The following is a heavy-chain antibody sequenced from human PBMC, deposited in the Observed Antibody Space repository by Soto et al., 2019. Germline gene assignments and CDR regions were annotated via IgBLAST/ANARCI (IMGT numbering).Heavy chain of an antibody. V-gene: IGHV1-2*02. CDR3: TRENIENSDVLYDAFDI. CDR2: MNPKSGGA. J-gene: IGHJ3*02. D-gene: IGHD5-18*01. Sequence: ASVKVSCKTSGYTFTDYYTHWVRQAPGQGLEWMGWMNPKSGGAYFAQKFQGRVTLTRDTSIGTAYIEVNSLTSDDTAVYFCTRENIENSDVLYDAFDIGGQGTTVTVTS. CDR1: GYTFTDYY.